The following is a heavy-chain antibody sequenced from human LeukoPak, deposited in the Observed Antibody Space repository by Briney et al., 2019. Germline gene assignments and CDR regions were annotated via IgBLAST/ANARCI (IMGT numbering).Heavy chain of an antibody. CDR1: GGTFSSYA. J-gene: IGHJ5*02. CDR3: ARDFTNYGDYGEWFDP. D-gene: IGHD4-17*01. CDR2: IIPIFGTA. V-gene: IGHV1-69*06. Sequence: SVKVSCKASGGTFSSYAISWVRQAPGQGLEWMGGIIPIFGTANYAQKFQGRATITADKSTSTAYMELSSLRSEDTAVYYCARDFTNYGDYGEWFDPWGQGTLVTVSS.